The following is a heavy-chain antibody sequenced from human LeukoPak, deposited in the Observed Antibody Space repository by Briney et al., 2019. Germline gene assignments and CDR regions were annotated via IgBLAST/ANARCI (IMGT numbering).Heavy chain of an antibody. V-gene: IGHV5-51*01. Sequence: GESLKISCKGSGYSFTSYWIGWVRQMPGKGMEWMGIIYPGDSDTRYSPSFQGQVTISADKSISTAYLQWSSLKASDTAMYYCASGTLSDYYYMDVWGKGTTVTVSS. CDR3: ASGTLSDYYYMDV. CDR2: IYPGDSDT. CDR1: GYSFTSYW. J-gene: IGHJ6*03. D-gene: IGHD2/OR15-2a*01.